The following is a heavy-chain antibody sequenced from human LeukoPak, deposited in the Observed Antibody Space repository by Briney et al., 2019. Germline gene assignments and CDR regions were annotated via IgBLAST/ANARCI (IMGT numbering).Heavy chain of an antibody. Sequence: PGGSLRLSCAASGFPFSTYWMHWVRQAPGKGLAWVARIYSDGSSTTYADSVKGRFTISRDNAKNTLYLQVSSLRAEDTAVYYCVREYSTTPDFWGLGTLVTVSS. CDR2: IYSDGSST. V-gene: IGHV3-74*01. J-gene: IGHJ4*02. CDR1: GFPFSTYW. D-gene: IGHD6-13*01. CDR3: VREYSTTPDF.